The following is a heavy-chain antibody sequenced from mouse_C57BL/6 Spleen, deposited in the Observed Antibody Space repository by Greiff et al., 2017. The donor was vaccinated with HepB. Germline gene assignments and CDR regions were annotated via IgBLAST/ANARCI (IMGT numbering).Heavy chain of an antibody. D-gene: IGHD1-1*01. CDR1: GYTFTSYW. Sequence: VQLQQPGAELVKPGASVKLSCKASGYTFTSYWMPWVKQRPGQGLEWIGMIHPNSGSTNYNEKFKSKATLTVDKSSSTAYMQLSSLTSEDAAVYYCARDTTVVATGYFDVWGTGTTVTVSS. J-gene: IGHJ1*03. CDR2: IHPNSGST. CDR3: ARDTTVVATGYFDV. V-gene: IGHV1-64*01.